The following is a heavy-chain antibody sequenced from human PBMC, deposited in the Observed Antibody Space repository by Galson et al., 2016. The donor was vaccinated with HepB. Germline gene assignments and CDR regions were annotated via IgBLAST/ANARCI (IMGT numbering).Heavy chain of an antibody. D-gene: IGHD4-17*01. CDR1: GFSLSTCGMC. V-gene: IGHV2-70*01. CDR3: ARMVSDRPQNGDLRAYFFDY. Sequence: PALVKPTQTLTLTCTFSGFSLSTCGMCVNWIRQPPGKALEWLAFIDRDDEKYYSTSLRTRLTISKDTSKNQVVLTMTNMDPVDTATYFCARMVSDRPQNGDLRAYFFDYWGQGTLVTVSS. J-gene: IGHJ4*02. CDR2: IDRDDEK.